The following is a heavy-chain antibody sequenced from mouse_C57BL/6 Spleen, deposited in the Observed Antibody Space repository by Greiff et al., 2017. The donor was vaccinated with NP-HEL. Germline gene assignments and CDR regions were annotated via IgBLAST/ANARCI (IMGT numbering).Heavy chain of an antibody. J-gene: IGHJ4*01. V-gene: IGHV1-72*01. D-gene: IGHD2-4*01. CDR2: IDPNSGGT. Sequence: QVQLQQPGAELVKPGASVKLSCKASGYTFTSYWMHWVKQRPGRGLEWIGRIDPNSGGTKYNEKFKSKATLTVDKPSSTAYMQLSRLTSEDSAVYYCAMGQGLRRVIYAMDYWGQGTSVTVSS. CDR3: AMGQGLRRVIYAMDY. CDR1: GYTFTSYW.